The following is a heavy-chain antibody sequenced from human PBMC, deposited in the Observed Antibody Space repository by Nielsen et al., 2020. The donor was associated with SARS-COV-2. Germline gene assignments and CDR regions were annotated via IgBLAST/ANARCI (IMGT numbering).Heavy chain of an antibody. CDR2: INPTNGGT. D-gene: IGHD3-22*01. J-gene: IGHJ4*02. V-gene: IGHV1-46*01. Sequence: VKVSCKASGYTFTNNYMHWVRQAPGQGLEWMGLINPTNGGTTYAQKFQGRVTMTRDTSTSTVYMELSSLRSDDTAVYYCARDSSGTYRRVDYWGQGTLVTVSS. CDR1: GYTFTNNY. CDR3: ARDSSGTYRRVDY.